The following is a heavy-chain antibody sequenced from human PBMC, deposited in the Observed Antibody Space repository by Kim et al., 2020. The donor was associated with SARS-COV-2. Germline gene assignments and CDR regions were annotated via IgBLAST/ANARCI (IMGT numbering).Heavy chain of an antibody. Sequence: SETLSLTCTVSGGSVSSGTDSWSWIRQPPGKGLEWIGYIYYRGNTEYIPSLQSRVTMSVDTSKNQFSLGLSSVTAADTAIYYCARSSEAEQLVHPYYYFSALGVWGQGTTVTVSS. D-gene: IGHD6-6*01. CDR1: GGSVSSGTDS. V-gene: IGHV4-61*01. CDR3: ARSSEAEQLVHPYYYFSALGV. CDR2: IYYRGNT. J-gene: IGHJ6*02.